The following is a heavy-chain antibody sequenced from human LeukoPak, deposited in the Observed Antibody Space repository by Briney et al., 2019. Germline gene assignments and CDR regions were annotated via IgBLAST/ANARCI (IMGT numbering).Heavy chain of an antibody. CDR1: GGSISIYY. J-gene: IGHJ4*02. CDR3: ERLTSFYYFDY. CDR2: IYTSGST. Sequence: SETLSLTCTVSGGSISIYYWSWIRQPPGKGLEWIVYIYTSGSTNYNPYLKSRVTISVDTSKNQFSLKLSSVTAADTAVCYCERLTSFYYFDYWGQGTLVNVSS. D-gene: IGHD2-2*01. V-gene: IGHV4-4*09.